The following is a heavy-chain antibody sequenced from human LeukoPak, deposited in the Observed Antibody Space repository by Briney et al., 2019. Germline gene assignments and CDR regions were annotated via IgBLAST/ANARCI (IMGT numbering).Heavy chain of an antibody. CDR3: AKDGSGVAAADYYFDY. Sequence: GGSLRLSCAASGFTFSSYAMSWVRQAPGKGLEWVSAISGSGGSTFYADSVKGRFTISRDNSKNTLYMQKNSLRAEDTAVYYCAKDGSGVAAADYYFDYWGQGTLVTVSS. J-gene: IGHJ4*02. V-gene: IGHV3-23*01. D-gene: IGHD2-15*01. CDR1: GFTFSSYA. CDR2: ISGSGGST.